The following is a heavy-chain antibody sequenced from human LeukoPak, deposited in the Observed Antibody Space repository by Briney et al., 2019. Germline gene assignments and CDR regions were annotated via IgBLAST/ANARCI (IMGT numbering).Heavy chain of an antibody. J-gene: IGHJ3*01. CDR1: GDSIDNNSW. CDR2: IYHNGAT. Sequence: SGTLSLTCAVSGDSIDNNSWWNWVRQPPGKGLEWIGQIYHNGATTYNPSLESRVTMSVDKSNNQFSLKMTSVTAADTAVYYCARVGSVYAFDLWGQGTMVTVSS. V-gene: IGHV4-4*02. CDR3: ARVGSVYAFDL. D-gene: IGHD3-16*01.